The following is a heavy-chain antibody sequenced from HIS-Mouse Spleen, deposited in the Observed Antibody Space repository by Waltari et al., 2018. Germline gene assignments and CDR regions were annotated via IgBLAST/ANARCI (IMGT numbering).Heavy chain of an antibody. CDR2: INPNSGGT. J-gene: IGHJ4*02. Sequence: QVQLVQSGAEVKKPGASVTVSCKASAYTFTGYYMHWVRQAPGQGLEWMGWINPNSGGTNYAQKFQGRVTMTRDTSISTAYMELSRLRSDDTAVYYCARIQGGYYYGFDYWGQGTLVTVSS. CDR1: AYTFTGYY. D-gene: IGHD3-22*01. V-gene: IGHV1-2*02. CDR3: ARIQGGYYYGFDY.